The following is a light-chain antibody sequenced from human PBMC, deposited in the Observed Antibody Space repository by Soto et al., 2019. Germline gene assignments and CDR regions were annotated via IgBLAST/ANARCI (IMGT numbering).Light chain of an antibody. J-gene: IGKJ5*01. CDR3: QQYGGSPIT. CDR1: QSVSRR. CDR2: GAS. Sequence: ELVLTQSPGTLCFSAGGRATLSCRASQSVSRRLAWYQQRPGQSPRLLISGASMRASGVPVRFIGSGSGTDFTLTITRLEPEDFAVYYCQQYGGSPITFGLGTRLEI. V-gene: IGKV3-20*01.